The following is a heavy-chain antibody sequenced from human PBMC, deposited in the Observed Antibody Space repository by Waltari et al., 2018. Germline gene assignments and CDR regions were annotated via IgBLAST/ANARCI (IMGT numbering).Heavy chain of an antibody. D-gene: IGHD2-15*01. V-gene: IGHV3-43*01. CDR3: ARDRLGYCSGGSCYSEDY. J-gene: IGHJ4*02. CDR2: SGSDGYRT. CDR1: GFTFDDFS. Sequence: EVQLVESGGLVVQPGGSLRLSCAASGFTFDDFSIHWVRQAPGKGLELVGLSGSDGYRTYYADSVKGRFTISRDNSKNTLYLQMNSLRAEDMAVYYCARDRLGYCSGGSCYSEDYWGQGTLVTVSS.